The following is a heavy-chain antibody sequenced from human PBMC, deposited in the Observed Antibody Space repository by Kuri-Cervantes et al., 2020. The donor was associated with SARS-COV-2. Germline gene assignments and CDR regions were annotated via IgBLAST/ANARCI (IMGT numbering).Heavy chain of an antibody. CDR2: IYHSGST. CDR3: ARGPTPRSRNYYGMDV. Sequence: LRLSCAVPGGSISSGGYSWSWIRQPPGKGLEWIGYIYHSGSTYYNPSLKSRVTISVDRSNNHFSLKLSSVTAADTAVYYCARGPTPRSRNYYGMDVWGKGTTVTVSS. V-gene: IGHV4-30-2*01. CDR1: GGSISSGGYS. J-gene: IGHJ6*04.